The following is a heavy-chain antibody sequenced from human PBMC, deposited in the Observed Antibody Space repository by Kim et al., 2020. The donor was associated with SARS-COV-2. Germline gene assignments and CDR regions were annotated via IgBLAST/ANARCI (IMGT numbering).Heavy chain of an antibody. J-gene: IGHJ4*02. CDR3: ARALGGEHLDY. CDR2: I. V-gene: IGHV3-21*01. Sequence: IYYADSMKGRVTISRDNAKNSLYLQTNSLRAEDTAVYYCARALGGEHLDYWGQGTLVTVSS. D-gene: IGHD3-16*01.